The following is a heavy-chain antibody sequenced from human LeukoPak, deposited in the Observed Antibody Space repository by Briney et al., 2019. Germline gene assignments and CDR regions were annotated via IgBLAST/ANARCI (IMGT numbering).Heavy chain of an antibody. Sequence: PGGSLRLSCEASGFTFTTYSMTWVRQAPGKGLEWASIISSGSSAIFSADSVKGRFTVSRDNAKNSLYLQMNSLRAEDTAVYYCARGLSPPYDTTYYFDYWGQGTLVTVSS. V-gene: IGHV3-48*04. J-gene: IGHJ4*02. CDR3: ARGLSPPYDTTYYFDY. CDR2: ISSGSSAI. CDR1: GFTFTTYS. D-gene: IGHD3-22*01.